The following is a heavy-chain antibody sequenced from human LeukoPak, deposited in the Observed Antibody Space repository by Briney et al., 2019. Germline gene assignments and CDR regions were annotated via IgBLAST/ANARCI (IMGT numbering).Heavy chain of an antibody. CDR2: ISGSGSST. Sequence: GGSLRLSCAASGFTFSSYAMSWVRQAPGKGLEWVSAISGSGSSTYYADSVKGRFTISRDNSKNTLYLQMNSLRAEDTAVYYCTKAYGSGSYRNWFDPWGQGTLVTVSS. V-gene: IGHV3-23*01. CDR1: GFTFSSYA. J-gene: IGHJ5*02. CDR3: TKAYGSGSYRNWFDP. D-gene: IGHD3-10*01.